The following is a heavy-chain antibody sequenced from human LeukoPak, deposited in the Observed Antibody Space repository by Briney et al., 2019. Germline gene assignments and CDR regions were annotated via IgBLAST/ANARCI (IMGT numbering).Heavy chain of an antibody. CDR1: GXTFGDYA. V-gene: IGHV3-49*04. D-gene: IGHD3-16*01. CDR2: IRSKAYGGTT. CDR3: TRVDDYVWGSYGWFDP. J-gene: IGHJ5*02. Sequence: PGRSLRLSCTASGXTFGDYAMSWVRQALGKGLEWVGFIRSKAYGGTTEYAASVKGRFTISRDDSKSIAYLQMNSLKTEDTAVYYCTRVDDYVWGSYGWFDPWGQGTLVTVSS.